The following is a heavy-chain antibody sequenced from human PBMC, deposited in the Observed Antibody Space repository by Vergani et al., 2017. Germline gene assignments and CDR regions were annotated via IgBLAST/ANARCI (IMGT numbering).Heavy chain of an antibody. Sequence: QVQLQESGPGLVKPSETLSLTCTVSGGSISSYYWSWIRQPPGKGLEWIGYIYYSGSTNYNPSLKSRVTISVDTSKNQFSLKLSSVTAADTAVYYCASFWGVTTWGVRYYYYYMDVWGKGTTVTVSS. J-gene: IGHJ6*03. CDR2: IYYSGST. CDR3: ASFWGVTTWGVRYYYYYMDV. V-gene: IGHV4-59*12. D-gene: IGHD4-17*01. CDR1: GGSISSYY.